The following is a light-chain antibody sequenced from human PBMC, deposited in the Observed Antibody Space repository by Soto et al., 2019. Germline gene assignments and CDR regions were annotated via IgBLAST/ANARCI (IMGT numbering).Light chain of an antibody. Sequence: EIVMTQSPATLSVSPGERATLSCRASQSVSSNLAWYQQKPGQAPRLLIYGASTRATGIPARFSGSGSGTDFTLTNSSLQSEDFAVYYGQQYNNWLPITFGQGTRLEIK. CDR2: GAS. J-gene: IGKJ5*01. CDR3: QQYNNWLPIT. CDR1: QSVSSN. V-gene: IGKV3-15*01.